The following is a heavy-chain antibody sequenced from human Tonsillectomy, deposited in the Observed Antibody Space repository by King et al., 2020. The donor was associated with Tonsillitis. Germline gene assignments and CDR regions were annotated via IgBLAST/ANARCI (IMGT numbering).Heavy chain of an antibody. CDR3: AKDSLPGIAVAGDAFDI. CDR1: GFTFDDYA. J-gene: IGHJ3*02. D-gene: IGHD6-19*01. V-gene: IGHV3-9*01. CDR2: ISWNSGSI. Sequence: EVQLVESGGGLVQPGRSLRLSFVVSGFTFDDYAMHWVRQAPGKGLEWVSGISWNSGSIGYADSVKGRFTISRDNAKNSLYLKMNSLRSEDTALYYCAKDSLPGIAVAGDAFDIWGQGTMVTVSS.